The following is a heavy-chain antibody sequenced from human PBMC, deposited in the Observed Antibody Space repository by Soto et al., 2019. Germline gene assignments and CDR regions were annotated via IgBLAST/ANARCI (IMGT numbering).Heavy chain of an antibody. Sequence: ASVKVSCKASGYTFTSYAMHWVRQAPGQRLEWMGWINAGNGNTKYSQKFQGRVTITRDTSASTAYMELSSLRSEDTAVYYCARVGIAAAGPGDYWGQGTLVTVSS. CDR2: INAGNGNT. D-gene: IGHD6-13*01. J-gene: IGHJ4*02. CDR1: GYTFTSYA. CDR3: ARVGIAAAGPGDY. V-gene: IGHV1-3*01.